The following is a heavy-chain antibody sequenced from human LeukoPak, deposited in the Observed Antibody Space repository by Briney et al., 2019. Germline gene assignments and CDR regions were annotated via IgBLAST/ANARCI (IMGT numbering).Heavy chain of an antibody. J-gene: IGHJ4*02. CDR1: GFTVSSNY. V-gene: IGHV3-53*01. CDR2: IYSGGST. CDR3: AKESPQFDY. Sequence: GGSLRLSCAASGFTVSSNYMSWVRQAPGKGLEWVSVIYSGGSTYYADSVRGRFTISRDNSKNTLYLQMKSLRVEDTAVYYCAKESPQFDYWGQGTLVTVSS.